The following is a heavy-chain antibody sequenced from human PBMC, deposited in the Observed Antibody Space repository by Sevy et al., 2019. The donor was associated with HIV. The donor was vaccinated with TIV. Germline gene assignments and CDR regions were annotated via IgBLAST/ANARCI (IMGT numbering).Heavy chain of an antibody. CDR1: GFTFSDYF. V-gene: IGHV3-7*01. CDR2: INQDGSQK. D-gene: IGHD2-21*01. Sequence: GGSLRLSCAASGFTFSDYFMGWVRQAPGRGLEWVANINQDGSQKNYVDSVKGRFTISRDNAKNSLYLQMNRLRVDDTAVYYCARELWPGDYWGQGTLFTVSS. J-gene: IGHJ4*02. CDR3: ARELWPGDY.